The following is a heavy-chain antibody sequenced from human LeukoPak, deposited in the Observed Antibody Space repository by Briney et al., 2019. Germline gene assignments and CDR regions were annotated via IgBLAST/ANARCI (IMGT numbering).Heavy chain of an antibody. J-gene: IGHJ5*02. V-gene: IGHV4-61*09. CDR3: ARHFQSSGTIVLRFDP. D-gene: IGHD6-19*01. Sequence: KASQTLSLTCTVSGGSINSGSYYWSWIRQPAGKGLEWMGHFYTSGHTSYNPSLKSRVTISVDTSKNQFSLKLSSVTAADTAVYYCARHFQSSGTIVLRFDPWGQGTLVTVSS. CDR1: GGSINSGSYY. CDR2: FYTSGHT.